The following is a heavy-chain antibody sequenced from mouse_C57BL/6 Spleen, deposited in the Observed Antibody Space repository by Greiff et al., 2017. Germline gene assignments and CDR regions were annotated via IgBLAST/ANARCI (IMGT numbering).Heavy chain of an antibody. CDR1: GFTFSSYA. CDR2: ISDGGSYT. V-gene: IGHV5-4*03. CDR3: ARAPFYYGYDVDFDY. D-gene: IGHD2-2*01. Sequence: EVKLMESGGGLVKPGGSLKLSCAASGFTFSSYAMSWVRQTPEKRLEWVATISDGGSYTYYPDNVKGRFTISRDNAKNNLYLQMSHLKSEDTAMYDCARAPFYYGYDVDFDYWGQGTTLTVSS. J-gene: IGHJ2*01.